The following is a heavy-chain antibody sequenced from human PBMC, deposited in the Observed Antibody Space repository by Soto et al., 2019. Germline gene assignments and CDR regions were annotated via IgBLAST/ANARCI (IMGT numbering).Heavy chain of an antibody. CDR2: INAGNGNT. CDR3: ARGFAPDYYDSSGYEAFDI. Sequence: ASVKVSCKASGYTFTSYAIHWVRQAPGQRLEWMGWINAGNGNTKYSQKFQGRVTITRDTSASTAYMELSSLRSEDTAVYYCARGFAPDYYDSSGYEAFDIWGQGTMVTVSS. V-gene: IGHV1-3*01. D-gene: IGHD3-22*01. J-gene: IGHJ3*02. CDR1: GYTFTSYA.